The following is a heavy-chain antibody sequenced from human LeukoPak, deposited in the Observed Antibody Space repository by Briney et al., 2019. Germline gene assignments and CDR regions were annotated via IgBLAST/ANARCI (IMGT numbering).Heavy chain of an antibody. Sequence: SETLSLTCTVSGGSISNYYWSWIRQPAGKGLEWIGRKYARGSSNYNPPVQSRVTMSVDTSKNQFSLKLRSVTAADTAVYARGRYCRADICTGGDSFDIWGQGTMVSVSP. CDR2: KYARGSS. V-gene: IGHV4-4*07. CDR3: GRYCRADICTGGDSFDI. D-gene: IGHD5-24*01. CDR1: GGSISNYY. J-gene: IGHJ3*02.